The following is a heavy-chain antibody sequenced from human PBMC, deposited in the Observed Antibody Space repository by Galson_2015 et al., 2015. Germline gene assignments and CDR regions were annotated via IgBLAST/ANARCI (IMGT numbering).Heavy chain of an antibody. CDR3: ARDFVAFDY. D-gene: IGHD6-6*01. CDR2: ISYDGSNK. V-gene: IGHV3-30-3*01. CDR1: GFTFSSYA. Sequence: SLRLSCAASGFTFSSYAMNWVRQAPGKGLEWVAVISYDGSNKYYADSVKGRFTISRDNSKNTLYLQMNSLRAEDTAVYYCARDFVAFDYWGQGALVTVSS. J-gene: IGHJ4*02.